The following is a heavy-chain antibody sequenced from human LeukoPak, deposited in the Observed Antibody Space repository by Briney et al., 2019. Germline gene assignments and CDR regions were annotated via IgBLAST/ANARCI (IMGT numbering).Heavy chain of an antibody. CDR2: IYHSGGT. V-gene: IGHV4-38-2*01. J-gene: IGHJ5*02. Sequence: PSETLSLTCAVSGYSISSGYYWGWIRQPPGKGLEWIGSIYHSGGTYYNPSLKSRVTISVDTSKNQFSLKLSSVTAADTAVYYCARTDIVVVPAAILGSWFDPWGQGTLVTVSS. D-gene: IGHD2-2*02. CDR1: GYSISSGYY. CDR3: ARTDIVVVPAAILGSWFDP.